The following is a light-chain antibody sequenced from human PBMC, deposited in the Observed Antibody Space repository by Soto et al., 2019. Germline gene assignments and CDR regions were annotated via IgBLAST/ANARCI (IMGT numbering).Light chain of an antibody. CDR2: LNSDGSH. J-gene: IGLJ1*01. Sequence: QLVLTQSPSASASLGASVKLTCTLSSGHSSYAIAWHQQQPEKGPRYLMKLNSDGSHSKGAGIPDRFSGYSSGAERYLTISSLQSEDEADYYCQTWGTGIHVFGTGTKLTVL. V-gene: IGLV4-69*01. CDR1: SGHSSYA. CDR3: QTWGTGIHV.